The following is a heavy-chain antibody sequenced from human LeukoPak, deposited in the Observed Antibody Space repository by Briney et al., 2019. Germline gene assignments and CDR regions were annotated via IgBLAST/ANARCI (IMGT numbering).Heavy chain of an antibody. CDR1: GFTFDDYA. J-gene: IGHJ5*02. V-gene: IGHV3-9*01. D-gene: IGHD5-12*01. CDR3: AKGTRLLQGGWFDP. Sequence: GRSLRLSCAASGFTFDDYAMHWVRQAPGKGLEWVSGISWNSGSIGYADSVKGRFTISRDNAKNSLYLQMNSLRAEDTALYYCAKGTRLLQGGWFDPWAREPWSPSPQ. CDR2: ISWNSGSI.